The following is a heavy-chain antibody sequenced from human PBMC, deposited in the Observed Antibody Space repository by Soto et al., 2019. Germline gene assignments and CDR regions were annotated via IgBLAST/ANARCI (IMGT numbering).Heavy chain of an antibody. Sequence: QVQLQQWGAGLLKPSETLSLTCAVNGVSFSGYSWTWIRQAPGKGLDWIGEINYTGTTNYSPSLKSRVTLSVDTSKNQFSLELKSVSAADTAVYYCAREGGSGWYYYAYWGHGTLVTVSS. V-gene: IGHV4-34*02. J-gene: IGHJ4*01. CDR3: AREGGSGWYYYAY. CDR1: GVSFSGYS. D-gene: IGHD6-19*01. CDR2: INYTGTT.